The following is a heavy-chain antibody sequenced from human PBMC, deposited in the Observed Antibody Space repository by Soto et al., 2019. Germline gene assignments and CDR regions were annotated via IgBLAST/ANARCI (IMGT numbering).Heavy chain of an antibody. J-gene: IGHJ4*02. CDR3: ATGHCSSTSCAEY. CDR2: INHSGIT. D-gene: IGHD2-2*01. V-gene: IGHV4-34*01. Sequence: QVQLQQWGAGLLKPSETLSLTCAVYGGSFCGYHSSWIRQSPGKGLEWIGEINHSGITNYNPSLKSRVTISLDTSKNQFSLKLNSVTAADTARYYCATGHCSSTSCAEYWGQGTLVTVSS. CDR1: GGSFCGYH.